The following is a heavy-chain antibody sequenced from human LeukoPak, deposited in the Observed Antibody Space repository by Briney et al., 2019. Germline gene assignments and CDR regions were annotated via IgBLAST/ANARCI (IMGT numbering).Heavy chain of an antibody. D-gene: IGHD3-22*01. CDR2: IWYDGSDQ. Sequence: SLRLSCVASGFVFISHGMNWVRQAPGKGLEWLTVIWYDGSDQYYADSVKGRFTISRDNSKNTLYLQMNSLRAEDTAVYYCANTYYYDSSGYLEYFQHWGQGTLVTVSS. CDR3: ANTYYYDSSGYLEYFQH. J-gene: IGHJ1*01. V-gene: IGHV3-33*06. CDR1: GFVFISHG.